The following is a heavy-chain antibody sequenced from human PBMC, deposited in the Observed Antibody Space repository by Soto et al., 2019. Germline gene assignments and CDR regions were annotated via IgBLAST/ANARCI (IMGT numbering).Heavy chain of an antibody. J-gene: IGHJ4*02. CDR1: GGSISSSSYC. CDR3: ARHYVWGSYRNFDY. CDR2: IYYSGST. Sequence: SETLSLTCTVSGGSISSSSYCWGWIRQPPGKGLEWIGSIYYSGSTYYNPSLKSRVTISVDTSKNQFSLKLSSVTAADTAVYYCARHYVWGSYRNFDYWGQGTRVTSPQ. V-gene: IGHV4-39*01. D-gene: IGHD3-16*02.